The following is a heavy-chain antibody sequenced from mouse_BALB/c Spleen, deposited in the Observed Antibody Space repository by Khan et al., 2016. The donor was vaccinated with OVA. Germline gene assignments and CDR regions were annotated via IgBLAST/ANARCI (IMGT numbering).Heavy chain of an antibody. V-gene: IGHV2-9*02. CDR2: IWAGGST. Sequence: VELVESGPGLVAPSQSLSITCTVSGFSLTSYGVHWVRQPPGKGLEWLGVIWAGGSTNYNSALMSRLSIRKDNSKSQVFLKMTSLQAYDTAMYYCARLEDIWGQGTTLTVSS. D-gene: IGHD1-3*01. CDR1: GFSLTSYG. J-gene: IGHJ2*01. CDR3: ARLEDI.